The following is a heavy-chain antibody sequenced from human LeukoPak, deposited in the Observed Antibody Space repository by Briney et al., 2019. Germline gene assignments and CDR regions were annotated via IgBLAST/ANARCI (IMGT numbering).Heavy chain of an antibody. CDR1: GGTFSSYA. Sequence: SVKVSCKASGGTFSSYAISWVRQAPGQRLEWMGGIIPIFGTANYAQKFQGRVTITADESTSTAYMELRSLRSDDTAVYYCARDWDYDYVWGGSQVIIDYWGQGTLVTVSS. D-gene: IGHD3-16*01. J-gene: IGHJ4*02. CDR3: ARDWDYDYVWGGSQVIIDY. CDR2: IIPIFGTA. V-gene: IGHV1-69*13.